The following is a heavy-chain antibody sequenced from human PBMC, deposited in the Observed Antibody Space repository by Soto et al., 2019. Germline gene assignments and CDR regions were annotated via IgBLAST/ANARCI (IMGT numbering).Heavy chain of an antibody. Sequence: SETLSLTCTVSGGSISSSSYYWGWIRQPPGKGLEWIGSIYYSGSTYYNPSLKSRVTISVDTSKNQFSLKLSSVTAADTAVYYCARDSEQHPMYYFDYWGQGTLVTVSS. J-gene: IGHJ4*02. V-gene: IGHV4-39*07. CDR2: IYYSGST. D-gene: IGHD6-13*01. CDR1: GGSISSSSYY. CDR3: ARDSEQHPMYYFDY.